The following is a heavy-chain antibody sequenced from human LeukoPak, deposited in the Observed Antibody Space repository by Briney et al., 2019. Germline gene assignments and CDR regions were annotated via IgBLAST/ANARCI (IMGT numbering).Heavy chain of an antibody. CDR3: ARGTLLTRDSGYPVFAY. CDR1: GFTFSSYW. V-gene: IGHV3-7*03. Sequence: PGGSLRLSCAASGFTFSSYWMTWVRQAPGKGLEWVANIKQDGSEKYYVDSVKGRFTISRDNAKNSVFLQMNSLRDDDTAVYYCARGTLLTRDSGYPVFAYWGQGTQVTVSS. D-gene: IGHD3-22*01. J-gene: IGHJ4*02. CDR2: IKQDGSEK.